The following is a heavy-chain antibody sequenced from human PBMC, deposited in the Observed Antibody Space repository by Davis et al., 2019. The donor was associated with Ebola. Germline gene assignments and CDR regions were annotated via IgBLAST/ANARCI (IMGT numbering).Heavy chain of an antibody. CDR1: GFNFNDAW. D-gene: IGHD3-10*01. Sequence: GESLKISCAASGFNFNDAWMIWVRQAPGKGLEWVGRIKSKGSGGTTDYVEPVKGRFTISRDDSKNTMSLQMNSLRTEDTAVYYCAKELRGPNYYGMDVWGQGTTVTVSS. V-gene: IGHV3-15*01. CDR2: IKSKGSGGTT. CDR3: AKELRGPNYYGMDV. J-gene: IGHJ6*02.